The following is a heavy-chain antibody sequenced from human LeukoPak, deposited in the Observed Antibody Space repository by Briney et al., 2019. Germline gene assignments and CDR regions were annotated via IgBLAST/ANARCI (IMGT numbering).Heavy chain of an antibody. J-gene: IGHJ6*03. CDR3: ARVTEYYGSGRRHNYYYYYMDV. D-gene: IGHD3-10*01. CDR2: INPSSGGT. V-gene: IGHV1-2*02. Sequence: ASVKVSCKASGYTLTVYYMHWVRQAPGQGLEWMGWINPSSGGTNYAPKFQDRVTMTRDTSINTAYMEMSRLRSDDTAVYYCARVTEYYGSGRRHNYYYYYMDVWGKGTTVTISS. CDR1: GYTLTVYY.